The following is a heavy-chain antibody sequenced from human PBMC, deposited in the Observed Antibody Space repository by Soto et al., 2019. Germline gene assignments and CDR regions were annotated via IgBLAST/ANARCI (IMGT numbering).Heavy chain of an antibody. D-gene: IGHD3-10*01. J-gene: IGHJ4*02. CDR1: GDTFNFYS. CDR3: ASSYVSGYRAFDY. CDR2: VNPIVSMS. V-gene: IGHV1-69*02. Sequence: QVQLVQSGAEVKRPGSSVKVSCKASGDTFNFYSINWVRQAPGLGLEWMGRVNPIVSMSNYAQKFQGRVTITPDKSTSTAYTKLGSLRSEDTVICYCASSYVSGYRAFDYWRLGALVTVSS.